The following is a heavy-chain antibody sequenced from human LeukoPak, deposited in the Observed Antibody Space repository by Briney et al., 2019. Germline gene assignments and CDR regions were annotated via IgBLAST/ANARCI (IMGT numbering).Heavy chain of an antibody. CDR1: GYTFTGYY. Sequence: GASVKVSCKASGYTFTGYYMHWVRQAPAQGLEWMGWFDPNSGGTNYAKNFQGRVTMTRDTSITTAYMELSGLKSDNTAVYYCARGVGSGWYFDLWGRGTLVTVSS. CDR3: ARGVGSGWYFDL. D-gene: IGHD3-10*01. V-gene: IGHV1-2*02. CDR2: FDPNSGGT. J-gene: IGHJ2*01.